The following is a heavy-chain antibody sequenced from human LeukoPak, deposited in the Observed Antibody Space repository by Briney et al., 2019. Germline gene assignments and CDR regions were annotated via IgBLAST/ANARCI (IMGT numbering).Heavy chain of an antibody. D-gene: IGHD3-3*02. J-gene: IGHJ3*02. CDR3: VRPRILLVSSSAVDI. Sequence: SETLSDAYGDSAGSIINGDYCWCWIRQPPGKGLEWIGYIYYSGSTFYNPSLKSRVTISVDTSKNQLSLKLNYVTAADTANYYCVRPRILLVSSSAVDISGQGTMVTVSS. CDR2: IYYSGST. CDR1: AGSIINGDYC. V-gene: IGHV4-30-4*01.